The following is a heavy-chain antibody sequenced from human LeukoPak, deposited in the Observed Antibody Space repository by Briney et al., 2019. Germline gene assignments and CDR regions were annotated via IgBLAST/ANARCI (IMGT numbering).Heavy chain of an antibody. V-gene: IGHV4-34*01. Sequence: SETLSLTCAVYGGSFSGYYWSWIRQPPGKGLEWIGEINHSGSTNYNPSLKSRVTISVDTSKNQFSRKLSSVTAADTAVYYCARGNFGYSYGYFGYWGQGTLVTVSS. J-gene: IGHJ4*02. CDR1: GGSFSGYY. CDR2: INHSGST. D-gene: IGHD5-18*01. CDR3: ARGNFGYSYGYFGY.